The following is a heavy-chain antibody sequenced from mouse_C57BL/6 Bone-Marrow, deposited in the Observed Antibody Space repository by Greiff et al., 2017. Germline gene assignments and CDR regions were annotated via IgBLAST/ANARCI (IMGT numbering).Heavy chain of an antibody. D-gene: IGHD2-4*01. CDR3: ERGYDYCYAMDY. Sequence: VQLQQSGPELVKPGASVKISCKASGYSFTDYNMNWVKQSNGKSLEWIGVINPNYGTTSYNQKFKGKATLTVDQSSSTAYMQLNSLTSEDSAVYSGERGYDYCYAMDYWGQGTSVTVSA. V-gene: IGHV1-39*01. CDR2: INPNYGTT. CDR1: GYSFTDYN. J-gene: IGHJ4*01.